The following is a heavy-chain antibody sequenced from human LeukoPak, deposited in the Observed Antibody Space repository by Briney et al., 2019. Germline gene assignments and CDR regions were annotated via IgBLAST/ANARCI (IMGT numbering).Heavy chain of an antibody. V-gene: IGHV4-39*07. D-gene: IGHD3-22*01. J-gene: IGHJ3*02. CDR3: ARDFAEYYDSSRAFDI. Sequence: SETLSLTCTVSGGSISSSSYYWGWIRQPPGKGLEWIGSIYYSGSTYYNPSLKSRVTISVDTSKNQFSLKLSSVTAADTAVYYCARDFAEYYDSSRAFDIWGQGTMVTVSS. CDR2: IYYSGST. CDR1: GGSISSSSYY.